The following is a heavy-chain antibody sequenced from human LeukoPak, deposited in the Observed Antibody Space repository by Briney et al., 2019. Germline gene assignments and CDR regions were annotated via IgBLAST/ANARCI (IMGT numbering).Heavy chain of an antibody. CDR2: IDCDDDK. V-gene: IGHV2-70*11. D-gene: IGHD3-22*01. J-gene: IGHJ4*02. CDR3: ARTKYYYDSSGYYFDY. CDR1: GLSLSTSGMC. Sequence: SGPTQVHPRHPLTLTYTFSGLSLSTSGMCVSWIRQPPGKALEWLARIDCDDDKYYNTSLKPRLTISTDTSKNQVVLTMTNMDPVDTATYYCARTKYYYDSSGYYFDYWGQGTLVTVSS.